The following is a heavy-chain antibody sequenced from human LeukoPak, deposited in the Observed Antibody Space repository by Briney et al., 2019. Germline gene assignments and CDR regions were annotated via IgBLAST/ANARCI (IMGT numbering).Heavy chain of an antibody. V-gene: IGHV3-74*01. CDR2: INSDGSST. D-gene: IGHD3-22*01. CDR1: GFTFSSYW. CDR3: ARAGVTYYYDITFDY. J-gene: IGHJ4*02. Sequence: QPGGSLRLSCAASGFTFSSYWMHWVRQAPGKGLVWVSRINSDGSSTSYADSVKGRFTISRDNAKNTLYLQMNSLRAEDTAVYYCARAGVTYYYDITFDYWGQGTLVTVSS.